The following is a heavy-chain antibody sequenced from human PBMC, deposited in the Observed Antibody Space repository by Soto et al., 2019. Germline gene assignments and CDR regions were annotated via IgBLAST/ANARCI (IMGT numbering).Heavy chain of an antibody. CDR3: ARSIVVVVAATPHYYSGMDV. CDR2: IIPILGIA. D-gene: IGHD2-15*01. Sequence: QVQLVQSGAEVKKPGSSVKVSCKASGGTFSSYTISWVRQAPGQGLEWMGRIIPILGIANYAQKFQGRVTITADKPTSTDYMELSSLRSEDPAVYYCARSIVVVVAATPHYYSGMDVWGQGTTVTVSS. J-gene: IGHJ6*02. V-gene: IGHV1-69*02. CDR1: GGTFSSYT.